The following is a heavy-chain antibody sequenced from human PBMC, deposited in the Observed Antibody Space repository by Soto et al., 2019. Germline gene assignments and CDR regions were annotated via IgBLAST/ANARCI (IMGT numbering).Heavy chain of an antibody. V-gene: IGHV3-23*01. CDR2: MSGTGGNT. J-gene: IGHJ4*02. Sequence: GGSLRLSCAASGFTFSSYAMTWVRQATGKGLEWVSTMSGTGGNTYAADSVKGRFTISRDNSKSTVYLQMNSLRAEDTAVYYCVKAVYLLDFGCWGQGSLVTVSS. CDR3: VKAVYLLDFGC. CDR1: GFTFSSYA. D-gene: IGHD1-20*01.